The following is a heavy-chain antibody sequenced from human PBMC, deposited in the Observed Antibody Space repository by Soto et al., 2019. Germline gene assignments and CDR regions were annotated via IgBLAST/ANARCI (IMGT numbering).Heavy chain of an antibody. CDR2: IFYSGST. CDR1: GGSISSYY. CDR3: ARAKAPLYSSSWYWFDP. J-gene: IGHJ5*02. V-gene: IGHV4-59*08. Sequence: SETLSLTCTVSGGSISSYYWSWIRQPPGKGLEWIGYIFYSGSTNYNPSLKSRVIISVDTSKNQFSLKLSSVTAADTAVYYCARAKAPLYSSSWYWFDPWGQGTLVTVS. D-gene: IGHD6-13*01.